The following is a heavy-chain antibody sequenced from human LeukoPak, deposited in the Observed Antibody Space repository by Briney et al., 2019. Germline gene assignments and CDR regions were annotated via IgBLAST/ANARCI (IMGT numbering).Heavy chain of an antibody. D-gene: IGHD5-12*01. J-gene: IGHJ3*02. CDR1: GFTFSSYA. Sequence: GGSLRLSCAASGFTFSSYAMSWVRQAPGKGLEWVSAISGSGGSTYYADSAKGRFTISRDNSKNTLYLQMNSLRAEDTAVYYCAKALIVATISHAFDIWGQGTMVTVSS. CDR3: AKALIVATISHAFDI. CDR2: ISGSGGST. V-gene: IGHV3-23*01.